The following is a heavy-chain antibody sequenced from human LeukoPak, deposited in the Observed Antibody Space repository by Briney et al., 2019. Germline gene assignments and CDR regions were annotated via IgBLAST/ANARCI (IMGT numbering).Heavy chain of an antibody. CDR2: ISSSGSTI. CDR1: GFAFSSYE. Sequence: GGSLRLSCAASGFAFSSYEMNWVRPAPGKGLEGVSYISSSGSTIYYADSVKGRFTISRYNAKNSLYLQMNSPRAEDTAVYYCAELGITMIGGVWGKGTTVTISS. J-gene: IGHJ6*04. CDR3: AELGITMIGGV. D-gene: IGHD3-10*02. V-gene: IGHV3-48*03.